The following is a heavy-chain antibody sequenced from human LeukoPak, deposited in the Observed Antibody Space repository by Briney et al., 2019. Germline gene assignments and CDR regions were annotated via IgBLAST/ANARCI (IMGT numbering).Heavy chain of an antibody. CDR1: GGSISSSNW. CDR3: ARDTSGSYYAPVTFDY. J-gene: IGHJ4*02. D-gene: IGHD1-26*01. CDR2: IYHSGST. Sequence: SGTLSLTCAVSGGSISSSNWWSWVRQPPGKGLEWIGEIYHSGSTNYNPSLKSRVTISVDKSKNQFSLKLSSVTAADTAVYYCARDTSGSYYAPVTFDYWGQGTLVTVSS. V-gene: IGHV4-4*02.